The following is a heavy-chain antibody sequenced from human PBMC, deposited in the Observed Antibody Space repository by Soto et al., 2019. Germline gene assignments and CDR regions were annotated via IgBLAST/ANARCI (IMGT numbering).Heavy chain of an antibody. CDR3: ARERQGGYYDSSGYYYLYYYYGMDV. CDR1: GGSFSGYY. V-gene: IGHV4-34*01. Sequence: SETLSLTCAVYGGSFSGYYWSWIRQPPGKGLEWIGEINHSGSTNYNPSLKSRVTISVDTSKNQFSLKLSSVTAADTAVYYCARERQGGYYDSSGYYYLYYYYGMDVWGQGTTVTVSS. J-gene: IGHJ6*02. D-gene: IGHD3-22*01. CDR2: INHSGST.